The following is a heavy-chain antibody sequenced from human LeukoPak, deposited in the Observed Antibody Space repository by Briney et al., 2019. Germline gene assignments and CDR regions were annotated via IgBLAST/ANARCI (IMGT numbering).Heavy chain of an antibody. CDR1: GYTFTSYG. J-gene: IGHJ4*02. Sequence: ASVKVSCKASGYTFTSYGISWVRQAPGQGLEWMGWISAYNGNTNYAQKLQGRVTMTTDTSTSTAYMELRSLRSDDTAVYYCARDKYYYGSGSYYRETDFDYWGQGTLVTVSS. CDR2: ISAYNGNT. CDR3: ARDKYYYGSGSYYRETDFDY. V-gene: IGHV1-18*01. D-gene: IGHD3-10*01.